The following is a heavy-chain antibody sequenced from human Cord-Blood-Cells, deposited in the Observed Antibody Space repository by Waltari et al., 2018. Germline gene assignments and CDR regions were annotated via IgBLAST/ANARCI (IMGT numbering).Heavy chain of an antibody. J-gene: IGHJ4*02. Sequence: QVQLQQWGAGLLKPSETLSLTCAVYGGSFSGYYWSWIRQPPGKGLAGIGEINHSGGTNYNPSLKSRVTISVDASKNQFSLKLGSVTAADTAVYYCARGLQLLWFGEFDYWGQGTLVTVSS. D-gene: IGHD3-10*01. V-gene: IGHV4-34*01. CDR3: ARGLQLLWFGEFDY. CDR2: INHSGGT. CDR1: GGSFSGYY.